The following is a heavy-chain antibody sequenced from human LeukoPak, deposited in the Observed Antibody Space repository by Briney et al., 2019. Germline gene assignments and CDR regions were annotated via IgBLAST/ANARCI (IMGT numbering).Heavy chain of an antibody. D-gene: IGHD6-13*01. V-gene: IGHV3-11*04. J-gene: IGHJ4*02. Sequence: GGSLRLSCAASGFTFSDYYMSWIRQAPGKGLEWVSYISSSGSTIYYADSVKGRFTISRDNAKNSLYLQMNSLRAEDAAVYYCARDPASGYSTKRYYFDYWGQGTLVTVSS. CDR3: ARDPASGYSTKRYYFDY. CDR1: GFTFSDYY. CDR2: ISSSGSTI.